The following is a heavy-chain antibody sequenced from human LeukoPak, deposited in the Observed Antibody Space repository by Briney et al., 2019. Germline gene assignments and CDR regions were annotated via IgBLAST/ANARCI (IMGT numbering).Heavy chain of an antibody. V-gene: IGHV4-59*01. D-gene: IGHD3-10*01. CDR3: ARFPFGDPFDY. CDR1: GGSISSYY. Sequence: PSETLSLTCTVSGGSISSYYWSWIRQPPGKGLEWIGYIYYSGSTNYNPSLKSRVTISVDTSMNQFSLKLSSVTAADTAMYYCARFPFGDPFDYWGQGTLDTVSS. CDR2: IYYSGST. J-gene: IGHJ4*02.